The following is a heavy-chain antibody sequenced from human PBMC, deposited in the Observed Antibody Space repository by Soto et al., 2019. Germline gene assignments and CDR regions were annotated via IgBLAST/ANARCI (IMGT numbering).Heavy chain of an antibody. CDR1: GYTFTNNY. D-gene: IGHD6-13*01. CDR2: INPSGGNT. CDR3: ARDHSIASSGAWWLDP. V-gene: IGHV1-46*01. J-gene: IGHJ5*02. Sequence: ASVKVSCKASGYTFTNNYIHWVRRAPGQGLEWMGTINPSGGNTNYAQKFQGRVTMTRDTSTSTAYMELSSLTSEDTAVYYCARDHSIASSGAWWLDPWGQGTLVTVSS.